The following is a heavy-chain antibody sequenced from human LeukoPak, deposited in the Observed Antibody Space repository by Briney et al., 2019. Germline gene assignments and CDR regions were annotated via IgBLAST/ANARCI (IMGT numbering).Heavy chain of an antibody. V-gene: IGHV5-51*01. CDR2: IYPGDSDT. CDR3: ARQDGSGYYNFVNY. D-gene: IGHD3-3*01. J-gene: IGHJ4*02. Sequence: GASLKISCTGSGYSFTSYWIGWVRQPPGKCLEWMGIIYPGDSDTRYSPSSQGQVTISADKTISTAYLQWSSLKASDTATYYCARQDGSGYYNFVNYWGQGTLVTASS. CDR1: GYSFTSYW.